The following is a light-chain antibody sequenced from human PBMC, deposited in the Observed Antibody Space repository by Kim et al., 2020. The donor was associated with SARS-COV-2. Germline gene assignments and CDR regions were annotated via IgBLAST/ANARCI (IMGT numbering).Light chain of an antibody. CDR3: QQYNNYPYT. V-gene: IGKV1-5*03. Sequence: ASVGDRVTITCRASQTIPGWLAWYQQKPGKAPNLLIYQASSLQSGVPSRFSGSGSGTEFTLTISSLQPDDFATHYCQQYNNYPYTFGQGTKVDIK. CDR2: QAS. J-gene: IGKJ2*01. CDR1: QTIPGW.